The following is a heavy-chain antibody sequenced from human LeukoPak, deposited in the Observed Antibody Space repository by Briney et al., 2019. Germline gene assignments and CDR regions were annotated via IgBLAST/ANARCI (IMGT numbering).Heavy chain of an antibody. Sequence: PGGSLRLSCAASGFTFSSYGMHWVRQAPGKGLERVAVISYDGSNKYYADSVKGRFTISRDNSKNSLYLQMNSLRAEDTAVYYCAKDYYDSSGYYPDYWGQGTLVTVSS. D-gene: IGHD3-22*01. CDR1: GFTFSSYG. CDR3: AKDYYDSSGYYPDY. CDR2: ISYDGSNK. V-gene: IGHV3-30*18. J-gene: IGHJ4*02.